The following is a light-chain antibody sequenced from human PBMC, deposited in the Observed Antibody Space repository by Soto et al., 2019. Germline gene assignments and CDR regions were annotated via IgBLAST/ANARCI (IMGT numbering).Light chain of an antibody. J-gene: IGKJ1*01. V-gene: IGKV1-39*01. CDR1: QNVRSY. CDR3: QQTFSNTRT. Sequence: DTHMTQSPSSLSASVGYIFTITCRASQNVRSYLNWYQQKQGKAPNLLIYETSTLQSGVPSRLSGDGYGTDLTISISSMHTEDFETYYCQQTFSNTRTFGQGTKVDI. CDR2: ETS.